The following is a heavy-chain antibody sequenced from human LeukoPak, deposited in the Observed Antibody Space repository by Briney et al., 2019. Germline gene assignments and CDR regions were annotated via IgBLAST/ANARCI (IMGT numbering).Heavy chain of an antibody. V-gene: IGHV3-64D*09. CDR1: GFTFSSYA. Sequence: GGSLRLSCSASGFTFSSYAMHWVRQAPGKGLEYVSAISINGGSTYYADSVEGRFTISRDNSKNTLYLQMSSLRAEDTAVFYCVRRSRDGYNYFDYWGQGTLVTVSS. D-gene: IGHD5-24*01. CDR3: VRRSRDGYNYFDY. J-gene: IGHJ4*02. CDR2: ISINGGST.